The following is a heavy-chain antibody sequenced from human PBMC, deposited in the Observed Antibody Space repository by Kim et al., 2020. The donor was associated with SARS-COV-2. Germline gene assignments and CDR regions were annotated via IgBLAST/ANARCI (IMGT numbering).Heavy chain of an antibody. CDR2: MYQSGST. CDR1: GYSISSGSY. CDR3: ARLLRYFDSDAFDI. Sequence: SETLSLTCTVSGYSISSGSYWGWIRQPPGKGLEWIESMYQSGSTYYNPSLKSRVTISVDTSKNQLSLKLSSVTAADTAVYYCARLLRYFDSDAFDIWGQG. J-gene: IGHJ3*02. V-gene: IGHV4-38-2*02. D-gene: IGHD3-9*01.